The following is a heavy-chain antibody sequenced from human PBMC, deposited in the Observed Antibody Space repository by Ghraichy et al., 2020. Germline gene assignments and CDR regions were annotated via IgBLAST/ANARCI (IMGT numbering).Heavy chain of an antibody. Sequence: SETLSLTCAVYGGSFSGYYWSWIRQPLGKGLEWIGEIDHSGSTNYNPSLKSRVTISEDTSKKQFSLKLSSVTAADTAVYYCANSWAPYLFDYWGQGTLVTVSS. CDR2: IDHSGST. CDR3: ANSWAPYLFDY. CDR1: GGSFSGYY. V-gene: IGHV4-34*01. D-gene: IGHD1-26*01. J-gene: IGHJ4*02.